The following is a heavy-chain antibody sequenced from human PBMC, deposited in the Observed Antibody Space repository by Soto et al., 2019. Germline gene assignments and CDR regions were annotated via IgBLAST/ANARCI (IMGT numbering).Heavy chain of an antibody. CDR2: LNSDGSTT. D-gene: IGHD1-1*01. CDR3: LREGYPAGVYGVDV. V-gene: IGHV3-74*01. J-gene: IGHJ6*02. Sequence: PGGSLRLSCAASGFTFSSYWMHWVRQAPGKGLVWVSRLNSDGSTTNYADSLKGRLTISRANASNPPYIQMKSMTAEHTVVYYWLREGYPAGVYGVDVWGQGARVTVSS. CDR1: GFTFSSYW.